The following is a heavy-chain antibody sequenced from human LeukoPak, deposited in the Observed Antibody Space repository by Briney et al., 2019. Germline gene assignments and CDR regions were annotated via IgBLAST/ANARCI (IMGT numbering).Heavy chain of an antibody. CDR1: GFTFSSYA. D-gene: IGHD3-22*01. Sequence: GGSLRLSCAASGFTFSSYAMHWVRQAPGKGLEYVSAISSNGGSTYYANSVKSRFTISRDNSKNTLYLQMGSLRAEDMAVYYCARGLKYYYDSSGYYSFDYWGQGTLVTVSS. J-gene: IGHJ4*02. V-gene: IGHV3-64*01. CDR3: ARGLKYYYDSSGYYSFDY. CDR2: ISSNGGST.